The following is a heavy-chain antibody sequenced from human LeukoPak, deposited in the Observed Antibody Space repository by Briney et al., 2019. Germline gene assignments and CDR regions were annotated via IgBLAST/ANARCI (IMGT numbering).Heavy chain of an antibody. D-gene: IGHD6-6*01. V-gene: IGHV3-74*01. CDR1: GFSFSGHW. J-gene: IGHJ4*02. CDR3: ARGPNSNWSGLDF. CDR2: ISPTGRTT. Sequence: GGSLRLSCTASGFSFSGHWMHWARQLPGKGLVWVSRISPTGRTTSYADSVKGRFTVSRDNAKNTLYLQVNNLRAEDTAVYYCARGPNSNWSGLDFWGQGTLLTVSS.